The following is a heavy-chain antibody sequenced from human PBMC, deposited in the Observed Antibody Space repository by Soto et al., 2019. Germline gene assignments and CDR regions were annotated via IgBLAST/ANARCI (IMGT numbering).Heavy chain of an antibody. D-gene: IGHD3-3*01. J-gene: IGHJ4*02. CDR2: ISYDGSNK. CDR1: GFTFSSYA. CDR3: ARAYDFWSGYYDY. Sequence: GGSLRLSCAASGFTFSSYAMHWVRQAPGKGLEWVAVISYDGSNKYYADSVKGRFTISRDNSKNTLYLQMNSLRAEDTAVYYCARAYDFWSGYYDYWGQGTLVTVSS. V-gene: IGHV3-30-3*01.